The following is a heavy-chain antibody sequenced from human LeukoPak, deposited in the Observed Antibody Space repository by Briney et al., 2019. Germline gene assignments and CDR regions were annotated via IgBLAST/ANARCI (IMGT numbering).Heavy chain of an antibody. D-gene: IGHD1-14*01. CDR2: ILSDSGTTI. CDR1: GFTFSIYT. V-gene: IGHV3-48*04. CDR3: VRGTSHPV. Sequence: GGSLRLSCATSGFTFSIYTLIWLRQAPGKGLEWISSILSDSGTTIHYAESVKGRFTISRDNAKNSLYLQMNSLRVEDTAVYYCVRGTSHPVWGEGTTVTVSS. J-gene: IGHJ3*01.